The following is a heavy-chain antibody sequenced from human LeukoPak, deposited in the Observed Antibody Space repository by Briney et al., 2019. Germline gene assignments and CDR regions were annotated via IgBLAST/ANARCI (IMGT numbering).Heavy chain of an antibody. CDR1: GGSISNYY. V-gene: IGHV4-4*07. J-gene: IGHJ5*01. CDR3: ARDRCEGYCTSFDS. CDR2: IHSSGST. D-gene: IGHD2-8*01. Sequence: SETLSLTCTVSGGSISNYYWSWIRQPAGKGLEWIGRIHSSGSTNYNPSLKSRDTISVDKSKNQVSLRLSSVIAADTAVYFCARDRCEGYCTSFDSWGQGTLVTVSS.